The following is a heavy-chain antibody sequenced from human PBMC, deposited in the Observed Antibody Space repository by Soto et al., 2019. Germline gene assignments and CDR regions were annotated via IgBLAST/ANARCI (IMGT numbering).Heavy chain of an antibody. CDR1: GGTFSSYA. D-gene: IGHD3-10*01. CDR2: FDPEDGET. Sequence: GASVKVSCQASGGTFSSYAISWVRQAPGKGLEWMGGFDPEDGETIYAQKFQGRVTMTEDTSTDTAYMELSSLRSEDTAVYYCARWFGEFDAFDIWGQGTMVTVSS. CDR3: ARWFGEFDAFDI. V-gene: IGHV1-24*01. J-gene: IGHJ3*02.